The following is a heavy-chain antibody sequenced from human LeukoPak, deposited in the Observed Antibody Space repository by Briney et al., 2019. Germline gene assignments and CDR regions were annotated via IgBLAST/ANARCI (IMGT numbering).Heavy chain of an antibody. CDR3: ARDVEARISAAGTFDY. CDR2: ISGVGGST. CDR1: GFTFSTYA. Sequence: PGGSLRLSCAASGFTFSTYAMNWVRQAPGKGLEWVSVISGVGGSTYYADSVKGRFAISRDNSKNTLWLQMNSLRADDTAIYYCARDVEARISAAGTFDYWGQGSLVTVSS. V-gene: IGHV3-23*01. J-gene: IGHJ4*02. D-gene: IGHD6-13*01.